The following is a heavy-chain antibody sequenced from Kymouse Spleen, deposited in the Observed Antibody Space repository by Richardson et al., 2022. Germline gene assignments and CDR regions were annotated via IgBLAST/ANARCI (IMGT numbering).Heavy chain of an antibody. J-gene: IGHJ6*02. CDR1: GGSFSGYY. CDR3: ARGYIAVAGTGYYYYYGMDV. CDR2: INHSGST. Sequence: QVQLQQWGAGLLKPSETLSLTCAVYGGSFSGYYWSWIRQPPGKGLEWIGEINHSGSTNYNPSLKSRVTISVDTSKNQFSLKLSSVTAADTAVYYCARGYIAVAGTGYYYYYGMDVWGQGTTVTVSS. V-gene: IGHV4-34*01. D-gene: IGHD6-19*01.